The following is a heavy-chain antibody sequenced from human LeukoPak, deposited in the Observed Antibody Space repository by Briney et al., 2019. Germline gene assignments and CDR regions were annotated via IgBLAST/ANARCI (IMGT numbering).Heavy chain of an antibody. CDR2: ISYDGSNK. J-gene: IGHJ4*02. D-gene: IGHD1-26*01. CDR3: AKIGTLIVGATFYFDY. V-gene: IGHV3-30*18. CDR1: GFTFSSYG. Sequence: PGRSLRLSCAASGFTFSSYGMHWVRQAPGKGLEWVAVISYDGSNKYYAGSVKGRFTISRDNSKNTLYLQMNSLRAEDTAVYYCAKIGTLIVGATFYFDYWGQGTLVTVSS.